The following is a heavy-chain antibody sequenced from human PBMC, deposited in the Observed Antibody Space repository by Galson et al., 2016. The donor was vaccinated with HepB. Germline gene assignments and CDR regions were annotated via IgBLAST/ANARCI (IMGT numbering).Heavy chain of an antibody. D-gene: IGHD4-17*01. V-gene: IGHV3-21*01. J-gene: IGHJ5*02. CDR2: ISSRSTYI. CDR3: ARDPIDYGDLNYFDP. CDR1: GFTFHSAW. Sequence: LRLSCAASGFTFHSAWMNWVRQAPGKGLEWVSSISSRSTYIYYVDSVQGRFTISRDNSKNSLFLLMNILSVEDTAVYFCARDPIDYGDLNYFDPWGQRTLVTVSS.